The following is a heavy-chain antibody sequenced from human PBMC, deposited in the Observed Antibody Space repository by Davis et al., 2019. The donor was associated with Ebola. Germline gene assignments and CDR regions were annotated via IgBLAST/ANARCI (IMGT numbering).Heavy chain of an antibody. Sequence: MPSETLSLTCAVYGGSFSGYYWSWIRQPPGKGLEWIGEINHSGSTNYNPSLKSRVTISVDTSKNQFSLKLSSVTAADTAVYYCARGLYWPNYYYYGMDVWGQGTTVTVSS. CDR3: ARGLYWPNYYYYGMDV. CDR2: INHSGST. V-gene: IGHV4-34*01. J-gene: IGHJ6*02. D-gene: IGHD2-8*02. CDR1: GGSFSGYY.